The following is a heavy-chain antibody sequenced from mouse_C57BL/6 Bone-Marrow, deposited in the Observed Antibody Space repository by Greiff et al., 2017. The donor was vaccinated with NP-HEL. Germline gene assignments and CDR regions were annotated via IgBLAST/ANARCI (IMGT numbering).Heavy chain of an antibody. CDR1: GYSITSGYY. D-gene: IGHD1-1*01. Sequence: EVKLMESGPGLVKPSQSLSLTCSVTGYSITSGYYWNWIRQFPGNKLEWMGYISYDGSNNYNPSLKNRISITRDTSKNQFFLKLNSVTTEDTATYYCARVDYYGKGWFAYWGQGTLVTVSA. CDR2: ISYDGSN. V-gene: IGHV3-6*01. J-gene: IGHJ3*01. CDR3: ARVDYYGKGWFAY.